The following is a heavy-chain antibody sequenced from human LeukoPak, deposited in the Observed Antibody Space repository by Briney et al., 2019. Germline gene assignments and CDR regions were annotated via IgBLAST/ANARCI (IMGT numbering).Heavy chain of an antibody. CDR3: ARGIEDSSSWYEGRWFDP. V-gene: IGHV4-59*01. CDR1: GGSISSYY. Sequence: SETLFLTCTVSGGSISSYYWSWIRQPPGKGLEWIGYIYYSGSTNYNPSLKSRVTISVDTSKNQFSLKLSSVTAADTAVYYCARGIEDSSSWYEGRWFDPWGQGTLVTVSS. D-gene: IGHD6-13*01. J-gene: IGHJ5*02. CDR2: IYYSGST.